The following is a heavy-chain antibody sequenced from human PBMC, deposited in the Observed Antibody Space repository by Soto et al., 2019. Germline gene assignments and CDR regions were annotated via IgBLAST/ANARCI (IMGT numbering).Heavy chain of an antibody. J-gene: IGHJ4*02. D-gene: IGHD3-10*01. Sequence: QVQLVQSGAEVKKPGASVQVSCKASGYAFSHYGISWVRQAPGQGLEWMGWIGVYNGNTNYAQKLQGRVNLTTDTPTGTAYRELRSLRSDDTAVYFCVRDLDGSGSYYTDYWAQGTLVTVSS. CDR1: GYAFSHYG. CDR2: IGVYNGNT. V-gene: IGHV1-18*01. CDR3: VRDLDGSGSYYTDY.